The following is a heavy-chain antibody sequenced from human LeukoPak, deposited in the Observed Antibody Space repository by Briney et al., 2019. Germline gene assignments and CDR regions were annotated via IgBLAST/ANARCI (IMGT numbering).Heavy chain of an antibody. CDR1: GYTFTGYY. J-gene: IGHJ4*02. D-gene: IGHD3-9*01. Sequence: ASVKVSCKASGYTFTGYYMHWVRQAPGQGLEWMGWINPNSGGTNYAQKFQGWVTMTRDTSISTAYMELSRLRSDDTAVYYCARHSSDYDILTGYYWSGIDYWGQGTLVTVSS. V-gene: IGHV1-2*04. CDR2: INPNSGGT. CDR3: ARHSSDYDILTGYYWSGIDY.